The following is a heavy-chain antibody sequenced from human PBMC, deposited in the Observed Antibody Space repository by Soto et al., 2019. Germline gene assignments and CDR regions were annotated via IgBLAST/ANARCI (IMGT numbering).Heavy chain of an antibody. V-gene: IGHV1-46*01. D-gene: IGHD2-2*01. CDR2: INPSGGST. Sequence: ASVKVSCKASGYTFTSYYMHWVRQAPGQGLEWMGIINPSGGSTSYAQKFQGRVTMTRDTSTSTVYMELSSLRSEDTAVYYCARDRIVVVPAAPPFDYWGRGTLVTVSS. J-gene: IGHJ4*02. CDR1: GYTFTSYY. CDR3: ARDRIVVVPAAPPFDY.